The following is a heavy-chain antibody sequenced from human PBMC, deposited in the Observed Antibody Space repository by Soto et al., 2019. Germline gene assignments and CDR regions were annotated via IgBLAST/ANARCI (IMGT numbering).Heavy chain of an antibody. V-gene: IGHV3-48*01. D-gene: IGHD2-15*01. CDR1: GFTFSTYT. J-gene: IGHJ3*02. CDR2: ISGSSSTI. CDR3: ARDFCSGGTCYSVGEDAFDI. Sequence: EVQLVESGGDLVQPGGSLRLSCAASGFTFSTYTMNWVRQAPGKGLDWVSYISGSSSTIFYADSVKGRFTIARDNAKNSLYLQMDSLRPEDTGVYFCARDFCSGGTCYSVGEDAFDIWGQGTMVTVSS.